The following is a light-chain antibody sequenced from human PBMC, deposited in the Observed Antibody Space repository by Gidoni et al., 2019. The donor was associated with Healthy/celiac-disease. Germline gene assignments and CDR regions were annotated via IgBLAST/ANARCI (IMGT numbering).Light chain of an antibody. CDR2: EVS. V-gene: IGLV2-8*01. CDR3: SSYAGLEV. J-gene: IGLJ2*01. CDR1: SCDVGGYNY. Sequence: QSALPQPPSASGSPGQSGTISCTGSSCDVGGYNYVSWSQKHPGKATKLRIYEVSTRPSGVPDRFSGSKAGNSTSLTISGLQAEDEADYYCSSYAGLEVFGGGTKLTVL.